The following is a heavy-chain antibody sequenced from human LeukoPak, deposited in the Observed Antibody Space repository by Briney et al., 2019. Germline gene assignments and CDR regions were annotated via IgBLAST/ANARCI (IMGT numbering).Heavy chain of an antibody. J-gene: IGHJ4*02. D-gene: IGHD6-19*01. CDR3: ATRLAVAGSLDY. Sequence: PSETLSLTCAVYGGSFSGYYWSWIRQPPGKGLEWIGEINHSGSTNYNPSLKSRVTISVDTSKNQFSLKLSSVTAADTAVYYCATRLAVAGSLDYWGQGTLVTVSS. CDR1: GGSFSGYY. CDR2: INHSGST. V-gene: IGHV4-34*01.